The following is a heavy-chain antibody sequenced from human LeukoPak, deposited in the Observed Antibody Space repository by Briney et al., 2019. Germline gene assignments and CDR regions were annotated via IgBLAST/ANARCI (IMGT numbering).Heavy chain of an antibody. CDR3: ARRGPNYYDSSGPDY. Sequence: SETLSLTCAVSGGSISSSSYYWGWIRQPPGKGLEWIGSIYYSGSTYYNPSLKSRVTISVDTSKNQFSLKLSSVTAADTAVYYCARRGPNYYDSSGPDYWGQGTLVTVSS. J-gene: IGHJ4*02. CDR1: GGSISSSSYY. V-gene: IGHV4-39*01. CDR2: IYYSGST. D-gene: IGHD3-22*01.